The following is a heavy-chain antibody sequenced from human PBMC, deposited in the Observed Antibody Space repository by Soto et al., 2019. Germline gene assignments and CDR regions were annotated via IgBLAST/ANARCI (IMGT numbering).Heavy chain of an antibody. Sequence: EVQLVESGGAVVQPGGSLRLSCAASGFPFDDYTMHWVRQAPGKGLEWVSFISWDGGSTDYADSVKGRFTISRDNSKKSLFLEMNSLRTEDTALYYCARDGYDYYYYYGLDVWGQGTTVTVSS. CDR1: GFPFDDYT. J-gene: IGHJ6*02. CDR2: ISWDGGST. D-gene: IGHD5-12*01. CDR3: ARDGYDYYYYYGLDV. V-gene: IGHV3-43*01.